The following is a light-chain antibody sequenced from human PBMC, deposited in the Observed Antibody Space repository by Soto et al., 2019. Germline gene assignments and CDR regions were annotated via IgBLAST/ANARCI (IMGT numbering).Light chain of an antibody. CDR3: QQCYSTPRT. CDR2: AAS. V-gene: IGKV1-39*01. J-gene: IGKJ1*01. Sequence: DIQMTQSPSSLSSSVGDRVTITCRASQSISSYLNWYQQKPGKAPNLLIYAASSWHSGVPSRFSGSGSGTDFTLTISSLQPEDFATYYCQQCYSTPRTFGQGTKVEIK. CDR1: QSISSY.